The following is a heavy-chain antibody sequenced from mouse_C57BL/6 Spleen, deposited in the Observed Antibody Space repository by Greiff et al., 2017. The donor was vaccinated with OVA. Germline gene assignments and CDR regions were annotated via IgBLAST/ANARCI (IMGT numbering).Heavy chain of an antibody. Sequence: VQLQQSGPELVKPGASVKISCKASGYAISSSWMNWVKQRPGQGLEWIGRIYPGDGDTNYTGKFKGQAPLTADKSSSTAYMQLSSLQSEDSAVYFCECFYYGNYGGYWGQGTTLTVSS. CDR3: ECFYYGNYGGY. V-gene: IGHV1-82*01. D-gene: IGHD2-1*01. CDR1: GYAISSSW. J-gene: IGHJ2*01. CDR2: IYPGDGDT.